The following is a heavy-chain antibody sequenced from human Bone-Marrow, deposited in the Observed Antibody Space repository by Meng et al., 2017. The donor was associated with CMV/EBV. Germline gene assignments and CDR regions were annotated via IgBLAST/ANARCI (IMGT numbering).Heavy chain of an antibody. Sequence: GGSLRLSCAASGFTFSDYGIHWVRQAPGKGLEWVSAISASAGGTYYADSVKGRFTISRDNAKNTLYLQMNSLRAEDTAVYYCAKYSAVGERLYYFDYWGQGTLVTVSS. V-gene: IGHV3-23*01. D-gene: IGHD2-21*01. CDR2: ISASAGGT. CDR3: AKYSAVGERLYYFDY. CDR1: GFTFSDYG. J-gene: IGHJ4*02.